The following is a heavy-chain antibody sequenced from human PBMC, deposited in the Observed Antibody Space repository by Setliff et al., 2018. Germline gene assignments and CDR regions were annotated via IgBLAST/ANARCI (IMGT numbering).Heavy chain of an antibody. J-gene: IGHJ3*02. D-gene: IGHD3-3*01. Sequence: WASVKVSCKASGGTFSIYTISWVRQAPGQGREWMGRIIPIFGTANYAQKFQGRVTITADKSTSTAYMELSSLRSEDTAVYYWAISTIFGVVSPTPDAFDIWGQGTMVTVSS. CDR3: AISTIFGVVSPTPDAFDI. CDR2: IIPIFGTA. CDR1: GGTFSIYT. V-gene: IGHV1-69*08.